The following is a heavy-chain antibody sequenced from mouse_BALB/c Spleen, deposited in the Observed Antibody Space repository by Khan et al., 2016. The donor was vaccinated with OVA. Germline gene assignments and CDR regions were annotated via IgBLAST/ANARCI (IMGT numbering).Heavy chain of an antibody. CDR2: IWGDGST. CDR3: VKQNYGTLYAMDY. CDR1: GFSLTSYV. Sequence: QVQLQQSGPGLVAPSQSLSITCTVSGFSLTSYVVNWVRQPPGKGLEWLGVIWGDGSTNYHSALISRLSISKANSKSQVFLKLNSLQTDDTATYYCVKQNYGTLYAMDYWGQGTAVTVSS. J-gene: IGHJ4*01. D-gene: IGHD2-1*01. V-gene: IGHV2-3*01.